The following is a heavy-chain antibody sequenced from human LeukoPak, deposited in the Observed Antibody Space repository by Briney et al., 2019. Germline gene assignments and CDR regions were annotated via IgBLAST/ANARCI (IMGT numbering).Heavy chain of an antibody. J-gene: IGHJ4*02. CDR1: VFTFSSYD. D-gene: IGHD5-18*01. V-gene: IGHV3-30*04. Sequence: GGPLRLFCAVSVFTFSSYDMHWVRQAPGKGREWVADISYDGSNKYYADSVKGRFTISRDNSKNTMYLQINSLRAEDTAVYYCAKRIQSAMAMGYWGQGTLVTVSS. CDR3: AKRIQSAMAMGY. CDR2: ISYDGSNK.